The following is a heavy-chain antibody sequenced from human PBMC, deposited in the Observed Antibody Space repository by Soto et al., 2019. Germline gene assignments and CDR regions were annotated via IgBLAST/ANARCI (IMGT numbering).Heavy chain of an antibody. Sequence: PGGSLRLSCAASGFTFSSYGMHWVRQAPGKGLEWVAVIWYDGSNKYYADSVKGRFTISRDNSKNTLYLQMNSLRAEDTAVYYCAGQEWLFQSNYYYYYGMDVWGQGTTVTVSS. D-gene: IGHD3-3*01. V-gene: IGHV3-33*01. CDR1: GFTFSSYG. CDR3: AGQEWLFQSNYYYYYGMDV. CDR2: IWYDGSNK. J-gene: IGHJ6*02.